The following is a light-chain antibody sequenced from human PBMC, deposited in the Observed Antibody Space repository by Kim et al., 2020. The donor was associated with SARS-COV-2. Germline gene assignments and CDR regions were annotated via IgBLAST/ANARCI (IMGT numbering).Light chain of an antibody. Sequence: GPSDTITCAGTSSSSDFYIYSSCSQHHPGKATTLNIHEDGQRTPGVPDRFPGSGSGNTDTLTVTRLRAEDEAEYDCSSCACSDNGLFGGGTKVTVL. CDR3: SSCACSDNGL. CDR2: EDG. J-gene: IGLJ2*01. CDR1: SSSSDFYIY. V-gene: IGLV2-8*01.